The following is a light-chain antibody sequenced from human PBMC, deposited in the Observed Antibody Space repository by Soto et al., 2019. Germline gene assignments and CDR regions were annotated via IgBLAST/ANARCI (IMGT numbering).Light chain of an antibody. CDR1: QSLLHSNGYNY. J-gene: IGKJ4*01. CDR3: MQALQTPLT. V-gene: IGKV2-28*01. Sequence: DIVMTQSPLSLPVTPGEPASISCRSSQSLLHSNGYNYLDWYLQKPGQSPQLLIYLGSNRASGVPHRFSGSRSGTDFTLKISRVEAEDVGVYYCMQALQTPLTFGGGTKVEIK. CDR2: LGS.